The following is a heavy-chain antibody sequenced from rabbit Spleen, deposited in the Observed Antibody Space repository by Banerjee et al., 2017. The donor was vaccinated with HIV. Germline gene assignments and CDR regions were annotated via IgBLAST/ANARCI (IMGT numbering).Heavy chain of an antibody. Sequence: QSLEESGGDLVKPGASLTLTCKASGFSLSYYYYIYWVRQAPGKGLEWIGCIYTGGSGGVYYASWTKGRFPISITSSTSVTVQMTGLTAADAATDFCLRACDAGYAAYGYGFNLWGPGTLVTVS. J-gene: IGHJ4*01. CDR2: IYTGGSGGV. D-gene: IGHD6-1*01. CDR3: LRACDAGYAAYGYGFNL. V-gene: IGHV1S40*01. CDR1: GFSLSYYYY.